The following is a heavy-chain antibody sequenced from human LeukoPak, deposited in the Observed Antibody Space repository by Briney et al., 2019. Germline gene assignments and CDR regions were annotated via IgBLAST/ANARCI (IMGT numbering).Heavy chain of an antibody. V-gene: IGHV3-7*01. D-gene: IGHD3-22*01. Sequence: GGSVRLSRAFSGFRFSDYWMTWVRQAPGKGLECVANIKTGGSAKYYPDSVKGRFTVSRDNAKNSLYLQMNNMRVEDTAIYYCTKDLNHDSSGWGQGTLVTVSS. CDR1: GFRFSDYW. CDR2: IKTGGSAK. CDR3: TKDLNHDSSG. J-gene: IGHJ4*02.